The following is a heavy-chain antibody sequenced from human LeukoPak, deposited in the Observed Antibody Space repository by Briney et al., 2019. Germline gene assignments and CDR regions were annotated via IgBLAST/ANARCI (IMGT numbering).Heavy chain of an antibody. CDR2: IRYDGSNK. Sequence: GGSRRLSCAASGFTFSSYGMHWVRQAPGKGLEWVAFIRYDGSNKYYADSVKGRFTISRDNSKNTLYLQMNSLRAEDTAVYYCAKLVIPYYYDSSGSDHLDYWGQGTLVTVSS. D-gene: IGHD3-22*01. J-gene: IGHJ4*02. V-gene: IGHV3-30*02. CDR3: AKLVIPYYYDSSGSDHLDY. CDR1: GFTFSSYG.